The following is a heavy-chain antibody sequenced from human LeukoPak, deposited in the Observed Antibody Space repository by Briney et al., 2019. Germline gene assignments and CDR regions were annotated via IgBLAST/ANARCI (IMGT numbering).Heavy chain of an antibody. CDR3: ARAGVGYYDILTGYYPFDY. D-gene: IGHD3-9*01. CDR1: GGSISSYY. V-gene: IGHV4-59*01. CDR2: IYYSGST. J-gene: IGHJ4*02. Sequence: PSETLTLTCTVSGGSISSYYWSWIRQPPGKGLEWVGYIYYSGSTNCNPSLKSRVTISVDTSKNQFSLKLSSVTAADTAVYYCARAGVGYYDILTGYYPFDYWGQGTLVTVSS.